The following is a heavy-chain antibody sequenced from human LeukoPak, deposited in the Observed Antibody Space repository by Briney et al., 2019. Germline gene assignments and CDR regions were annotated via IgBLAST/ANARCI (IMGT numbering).Heavy chain of an antibody. Sequence: GGSLRLSCAASGFTFSSYSMNWVRQAPGKGLEWVSSISSSSSYIYYADSVKGRFTISRDNAKNSLYLQMNSLRAEDTAVYYCARVAANYYYYGMDVWGQGTTVTVSS. V-gene: IGHV3-21*01. CDR2: ISSSSSYI. J-gene: IGHJ6*02. CDR3: ARVAANYYYYGMDV. CDR1: GFTFSSYS.